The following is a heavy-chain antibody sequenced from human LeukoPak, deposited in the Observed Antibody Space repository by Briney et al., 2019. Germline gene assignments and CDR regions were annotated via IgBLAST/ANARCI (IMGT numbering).Heavy chain of an antibody. CDR1: GFTFSSYS. CDR2: ISSSSSYI. CDR3: ARDLSRYCSGGSCFSPFDY. V-gene: IGHV3-21*01. J-gene: IGHJ4*02. D-gene: IGHD2-15*01. Sequence: GGSLRLSCAASGFTFSSYSMNWVRQAPGTGLEWVSSISSSSSYIYYADSVKGRFTISRDNANNSLYLQMNSLRAENTAVYYCARDLSRYCSGGSCFSPFDYWGQGTLVTVFS.